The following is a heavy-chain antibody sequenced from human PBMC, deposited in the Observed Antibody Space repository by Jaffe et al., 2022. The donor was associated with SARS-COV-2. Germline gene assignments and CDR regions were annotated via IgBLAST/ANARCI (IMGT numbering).Heavy chain of an antibody. J-gene: IGHJ4*02. Sequence: QVQLQESGPGLVKPSETLSLTCTVSGGSISSYYWSWIRQPPGKGLEWIGYIYYSGSTNYNPSLKSRVTISVDTSKNQFSLKLSSVTAADTAVYYCARLYYDILTGHTFDYWGQGTLVTVSS. D-gene: IGHD3-9*01. CDR2: IYYSGST. CDR1: GGSISSYY. V-gene: IGHV4-59*08. CDR3: ARLYYDILTGHTFDY.